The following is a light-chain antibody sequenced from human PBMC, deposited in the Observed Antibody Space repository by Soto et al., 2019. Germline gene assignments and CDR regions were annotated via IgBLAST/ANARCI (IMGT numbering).Light chain of an antibody. Sequence: QSVLTQPPSVSAAPGQKVTISCSGSSSNIGSNYVCWYQQLPGTAPKLLIFDVTHRPSGVSDRFSGSKSGNTASLTISGVRPEDEADYYCCSYTDIALDVVFGGGTKVTVL. CDR1: SSNIGSNY. J-gene: IGLJ2*01. V-gene: IGLV1-51*01. CDR2: DVT. CDR3: CSYTDIALDVV.